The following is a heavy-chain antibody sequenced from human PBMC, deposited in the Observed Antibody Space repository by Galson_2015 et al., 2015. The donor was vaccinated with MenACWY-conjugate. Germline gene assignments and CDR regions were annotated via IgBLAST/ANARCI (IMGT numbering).Heavy chain of an antibody. Sequence: SLRLSCAASGIPFRSYALSWVRKAPWKGLGGVSSISTTGGTTYYAEYVKGRFTISRDNSKNTLYLQMNSLRVGDTAVYYCAQGAGSRRFDPWGQGTLVIVSS. CDR1: GIPFRSYA. CDR2: ISTTGGTT. V-gene: IGHV3-23*01. D-gene: IGHD3-10*01. J-gene: IGHJ5*02. CDR3: AQGAGSRRFDP.